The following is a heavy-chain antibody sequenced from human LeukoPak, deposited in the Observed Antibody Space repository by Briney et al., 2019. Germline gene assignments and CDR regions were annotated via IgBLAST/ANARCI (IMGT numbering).Heavy chain of an antibody. CDR1: GFTFSDYY. D-gene: IGHD3-3*01. V-gene: IGHV3-11*04. J-gene: IGHJ4*02. Sequence: TGGSLRLSCAASGFTFSDYYMNWIRQAPGKGLEWVSYISSSGSTIYYADSVKGRFTISRDNAKNSLYLQMNSLRAEDTAVYYCARIGNLRTIFGVVMDYWGQGTLVTVSS. CDR3: ARIGNLRTIFGVVMDY. CDR2: ISSSGSTI.